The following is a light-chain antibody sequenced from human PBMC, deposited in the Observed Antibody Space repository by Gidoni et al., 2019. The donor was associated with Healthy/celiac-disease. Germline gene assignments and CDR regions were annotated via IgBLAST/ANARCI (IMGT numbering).Light chain of an antibody. CDR3: QQLNSYPS. CDR1: QGISSY. J-gene: IGKJ4*01. Sequence: DIQLPQSPSFLSASVGDRVTITCRASQGISSYLAWYQQKPGKAPKLLIYAASTLQSGVPSRFSGSGSGTEFTLTISSLQPEDFATYYCQQLNSYPSFGGGTKVEIK. V-gene: IGKV1-9*01. CDR2: AAS.